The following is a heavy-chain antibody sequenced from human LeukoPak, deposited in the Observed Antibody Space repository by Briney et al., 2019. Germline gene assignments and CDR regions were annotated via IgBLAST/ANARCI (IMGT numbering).Heavy chain of an antibody. J-gene: IGHJ4*02. D-gene: IGHD2-2*01. CDR2: IIPILGIA. Sequence: SVKVSCKASGGTFNSYAISWVRQAPGQGLEWMGRIIPILGIANYAQKFQGRVTITADKSTSTAYMELSSLRSDDTAVYYCAREGYCNNTICDKPFDYWGQGTLVTVSS. CDR3: AREGYCNNTICDKPFDY. CDR1: GGTFNSYA. V-gene: IGHV1-69*04.